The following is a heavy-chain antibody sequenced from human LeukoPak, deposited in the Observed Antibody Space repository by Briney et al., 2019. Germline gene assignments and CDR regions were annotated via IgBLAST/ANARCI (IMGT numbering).Heavy chain of an antibody. CDR2: IKEDGSDK. V-gene: IGHV3-7*05. J-gene: IGHJ6*02. CDR3: ARDYYYGMDV. Sequence: GGSLRLSCSASAFTFSVHWMTWVRQAPGKGLEWVATIKEDGSDKYYVDSVRGRFTISRDNAENSLYLQMNSLTAEDTALYYCARDYYYGMDVWGQGTTIIVSS. CDR1: AFTFSVHW.